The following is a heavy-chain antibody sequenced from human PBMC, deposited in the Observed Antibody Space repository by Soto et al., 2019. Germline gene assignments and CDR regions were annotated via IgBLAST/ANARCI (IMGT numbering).Heavy chain of an antibody. Sequence: PGGSLTLSCAACRLTSNNCAMRSVPDAPEKGLEWVSDISGSGGSTYYADSVKGRFTISRDNSKNTLYLQMNSLRAEDTAVYYCAKEGEHSSGWANFAYWGQGT. CDR2: ISGSGGST. CDR3: AKEGEHSSGWANFAY. D-gene: IGHD6-19*01. J-gene: IGHJ4*02. CDR1: RLTSNNCA. V-gene: IGHV3-23*01.